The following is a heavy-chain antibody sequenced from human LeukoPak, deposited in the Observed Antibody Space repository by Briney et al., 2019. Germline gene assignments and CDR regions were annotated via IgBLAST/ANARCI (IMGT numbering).Heavy chain of an antibody. Sequence: GASVKVSCKASGYTFTSHDINWVRQASGQGLEWMGWMNPNSGNTGYAQKFQGRVTMTRSTSISTAYMELSSLRSEDTAVYYCARYGSGHYDFWSGYYSYYFDYWGQGTLVTVSS. CDR3: ARYGSGHYDFWSGYYSYYFDY. D-gene: IGHD3-3*01. V-gene: IGHV1-8*01. CDR1: GYTFTSHD. CDR2: MNPNSGNT. J-gene: IGHJ4*02.